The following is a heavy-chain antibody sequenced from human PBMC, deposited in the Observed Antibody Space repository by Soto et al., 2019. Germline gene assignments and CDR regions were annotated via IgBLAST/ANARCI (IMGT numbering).Heavy chain of an antibody. Sequence: ASLKVSCKASGYTFTSYYMHWVRQAPGQGLEWMGIINPSGGSTSYAQKFQGRVTMTRDTSTSTVYMELSSLRSEDTAVYYCVRGVVDIVVVPAATSDFDYWGQGTLVTVSS. CDR1: GYTFTSYY. CDR2: INPSGGST. D-gene: IGHD2-2*01. CDR3: VRGVVDIVVVPAATSDFDY. V-gene: IGHV1-46*03. J-gene: IGHJ4*02.